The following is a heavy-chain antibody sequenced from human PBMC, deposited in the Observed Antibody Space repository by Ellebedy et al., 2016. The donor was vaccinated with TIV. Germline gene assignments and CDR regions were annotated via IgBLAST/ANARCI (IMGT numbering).Heavy chain of an antibody. Sequence: GGSLRLXCAASGFTFSSYSMNWVRQAPGKGLEWVSVIYSGGSTYYADSVKGRFTISRDNPTNTVYLQMDSLRAEDAAVYYCAREGHSSGHAGDFDVWGQGTLVTVSS. J-gene: IGHJ4*02. CDR2: IYSGGST. V-gene: IGHV3-66*02. CDR3: AREGHSSGHAGDFDV. D-gene: IGHD6-19*01. CDR1: GFTFSSYS.